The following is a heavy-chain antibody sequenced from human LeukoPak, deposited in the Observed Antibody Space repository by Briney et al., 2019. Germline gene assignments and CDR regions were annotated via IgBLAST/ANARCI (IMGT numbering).Heavy chain of an antibody. Sequence: SETLSLTCTVSGGSISSGSYYWSWIRQPPGKGLEWIGYIYYSGSTNYNPSLKSRVTISVDTSKNQFSLKLGSVTAADTAVYYCARQQPAYDYVWGSYPSSGFDYWGQGTLVTVSS. CDR1: GGSISSGSYY. D-gene: IGHD3-16*02. CDR2: IYYSGST. CDR3: ARQQPAYDYVWGSYPSSGFDY. V-gene: IGHV4-61*01. J-gene: IGHJ4*02.